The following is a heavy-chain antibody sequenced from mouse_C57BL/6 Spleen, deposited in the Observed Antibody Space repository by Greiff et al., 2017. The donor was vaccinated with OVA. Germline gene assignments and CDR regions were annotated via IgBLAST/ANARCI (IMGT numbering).Heavy chain of an antibody. Sequence: QVQLKQSGPELVKPGASVKISCKASGYAFSSSWMNWVKQRPGKGLEWIGRIYPGDGDTNYNGKFKGKATLTADKSSSTAYMQLSSLTSEDSAVYFCAREGKLYYFDYWGQGTTLTVSS. D-gene: IGHD4-1*01. J-gene: IGHJ2*01. CDR3: AREGKLYYFDY. CDR2: IYPGDGDT. CDR1: GYAFSSSW. V-gene: IGHV1-82*01.